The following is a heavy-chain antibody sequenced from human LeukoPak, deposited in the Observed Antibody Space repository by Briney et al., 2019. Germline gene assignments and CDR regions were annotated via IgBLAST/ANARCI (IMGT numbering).Heavy chain of an antibody. D-gene: IGHD2-15*01. CDR2: IYHSGST. J-gene: IGHJ4*02. V-gene: IGHV4-38-2*02. CDR1: GYSISSGYY. CDR3: ARNSCSGGSCYDNRGYFDY. Sequence: SETLSLTCTVSGYSISSGYYWGWIRQPPGQGLEWIGSIYHSGSTYYNPSLKSRVTISVDTSKNQFSLKLSSVTAADTAVYFCARNSCSGGSCYDNRGYFDYWGQGTLVTVSS.